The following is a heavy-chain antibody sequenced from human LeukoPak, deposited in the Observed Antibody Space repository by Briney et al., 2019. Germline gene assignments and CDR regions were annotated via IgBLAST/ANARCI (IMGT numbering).Heavy chain of an antibody. CDR2: INPNSGGT. CDR1: GYTFTGYY. V-gene: IGHV1-2*02. Sequence: AASVKVSCKASGYTFTGYYMHWVRQAPGQGLEWMGWINPNSGGTNYAQKFQGRVTMPRDTSISTAYMELSRLRSDDTAVYYCARDYNVVVTAIGIPYYFDYWGQGTLVTVSS. J-gene: IGHJ4*02. D-gene: IGHD2-21*02. CDR3: ARDYNVVVTAIGIPYYFDY.